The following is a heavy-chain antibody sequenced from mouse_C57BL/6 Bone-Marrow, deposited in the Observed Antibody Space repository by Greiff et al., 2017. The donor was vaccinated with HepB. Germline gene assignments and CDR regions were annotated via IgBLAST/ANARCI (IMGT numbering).Heavy chain of an antibody. D-gene: IGHD2-5*01. V-gene: IGHV1-75*01. CDR1: GYTFTDYY. CDR2: IFPGSGST. Sequence: VKPGASVKISCKASGYTFTDYYINWVKQRPGQGLEWIGWIFPGSGSTYYNEKFKGKATLTVDKSSSTAYMLLSSLTSEDSAVYFCASVYSNPYYYAMDYWGQGTSVTVSS. CDR3: ASVYSNPYYYAMDY. J-gene: IGHJ4*01.